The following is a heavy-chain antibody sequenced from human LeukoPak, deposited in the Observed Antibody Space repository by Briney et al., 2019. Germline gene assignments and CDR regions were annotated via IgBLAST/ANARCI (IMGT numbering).Heavy chain of an antibody. D-gene: IGHD6-13*01. J-gene: IGHJ5*02. CDR3: ARDSTAAGTGWFDP. CDR2: ISYDGSNK. CDR1: GFTFSSYA. V-gene: IGHV3-30-3*01. Sequence: GGSLRLSCAASGFTFSSYAMHWVRQAPGKGLEWVAVISYDGSNKYYADSVKGRFTISRDNSKNTLYLQMNSLRVEDTAVYYCARDSTAAGTGWFDPWGQGTLVTVSS.